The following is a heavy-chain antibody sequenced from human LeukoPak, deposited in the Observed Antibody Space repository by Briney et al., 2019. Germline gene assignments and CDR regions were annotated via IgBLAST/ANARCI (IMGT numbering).Heavy chain of an antibody. D-gene: IGHD6-13*01. CDR2: INPNSGGT. J-gene: IGHJ5*02. Sequence: GASVQVSCKASGYTFTGYYMHWVRQAPGQGLEWMGWINPNSGGTNYAQKFQGRVTMTRDTSISTAYMELSRLRPDDTAVYYCARGGGSSWFWFDPWGQGTLVTVSS. CDR3: ARGGGSSWFWFDP. CDR1: GYTFTGYY. V-gene: IGHV1-2*02.